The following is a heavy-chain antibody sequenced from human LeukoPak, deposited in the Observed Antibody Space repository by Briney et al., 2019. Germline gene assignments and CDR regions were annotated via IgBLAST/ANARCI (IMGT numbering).Heavy chain of an antibody. V-gene: IGHV4-31*03. CDR2: IYYSGST. CDR3: AREVSSTSCSHPDCYYYYYMDV. D-gene: IGHD2-2*01. CDR1: GGSISSGGYY. Sequence: SQTLSLTCTVSGGSISSGGYYWSWIRQHPGKGLEWIGYIYYSGSTYYNPSLKSRVTISVDTSKNQFSLKLSSVTAADTAVYYCAREVSSTSCSHPDCYYYYYMDVWGKGTTVTVSS. J-gene: IGHJ6*03.